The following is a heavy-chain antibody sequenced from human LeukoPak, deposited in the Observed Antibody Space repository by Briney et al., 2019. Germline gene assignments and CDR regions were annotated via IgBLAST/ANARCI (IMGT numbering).Heavy chain of an antibody. CDR3: AKAFQSTDTSPSRGMDV. D-gene: IGHD2-2*01. V-gene: IGHV3-23*01. Sequence: PGGSLRLSVAASGITFSSYAMNWVGQAPGKGREGVAAIRSKGRSTYYADSVKGRFTIPRDNSKNKLDLQMRSLRADDTAVYYCAKAFQSTDTSPSRGMDVWGQGTTPSISS. J-gene: IGHJ6*02. CDR1: GITFSSYA. CDR2: IRSKGRST.